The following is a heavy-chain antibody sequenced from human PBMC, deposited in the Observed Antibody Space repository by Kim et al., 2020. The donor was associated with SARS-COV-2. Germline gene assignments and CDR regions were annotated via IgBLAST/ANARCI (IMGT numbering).Heavy chain of an antibody. J-gene: IGHJ6*02. V-gene: IGHV2-5*02. D-gene: IGHD6-13*01. Sequence: SGPTLVNPTQTLTLTCTFSGFSLSTSGVGVGWIRQPPGKALEWLALIYWDDDKRYSPSLKSRLTITKDNSKNQVVLTMTNMDPVDTATYYCAHSLRSSWFNYGMDVWGQGTTVTVSS. CDR3: AHSLRSSWFNYGMDV. CDR2: IYWDDDK. CDR1: GFSLSTSGVG.